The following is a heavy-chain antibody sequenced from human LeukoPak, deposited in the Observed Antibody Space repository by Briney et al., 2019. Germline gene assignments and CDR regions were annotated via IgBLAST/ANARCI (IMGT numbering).Heavy chain of an antibody. CDR3: ARASRGDVGGVDS. V-gene: IGHV4-59*01. CDR2: IYYSGNT. J-gene: IGHJ5*02. D-gene: IGHD3-10*01. CDR1: GGSNSNYY. Sequence: SETLSLTCTVSGGSNSNYYWNWIRQPPGKGLEWIGYIYYSGNTNYNPSLKSRVTISIDTSKNQFSLKLGSVTAADTAVYYCARASRGDVGGVDSWGQGTLVTVSS.